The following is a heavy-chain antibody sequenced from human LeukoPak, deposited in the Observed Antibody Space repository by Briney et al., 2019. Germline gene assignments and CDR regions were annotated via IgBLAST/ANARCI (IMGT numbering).Heavy chain of an antibody. V-gene: IGHV1-18*01. CDR1: GYTFTTYG. CDR2: ISAYNGET. CDR3: ARDSVAVRPGWFDP. Sequence: GASVNVSCKPSGYTFTTYGISWVRQAPGQGLEWMGWISAYNGETNYAQKFQGRVTLTTDTSTSTAHMELRSLRSDDTAVYYCARDSVAVRPGWFDPWGQGTLVTVSS. D-gene: IGHD6-6*01. J-gene: IGHJ5*02.